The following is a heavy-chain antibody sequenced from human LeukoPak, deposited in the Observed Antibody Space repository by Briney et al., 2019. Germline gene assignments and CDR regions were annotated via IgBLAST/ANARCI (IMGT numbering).Heavy chain of an antibody. Sequence: GGSLRLSCAASGFTFSTYSMNWVRQAPGKGLEWVSYISSSGSLIHDSDSVKGRFTISRDNAKNSLYLQMDTLRADDTAVYYCVRDDRLVQFGNWGQGTLVTVSS. CDR2: ISSSGSLI. CDR3: VRDDRLVQFGN. CDR1: GFTFSTYS. V-gene: IGHV3-48*01. D-gene: IGHD1-1*01. J-gene: IGHJ4*02.